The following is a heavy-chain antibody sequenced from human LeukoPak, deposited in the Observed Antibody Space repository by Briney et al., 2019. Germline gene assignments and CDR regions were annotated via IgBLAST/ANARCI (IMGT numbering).Heavy chain of an antibody. J-gene: IGHJ4*02. CDR3: ARFPAGGVVIRKYYFDY. D-gene: IGHD3-3*01. Sequence: ASVKVSCKASGYTSTGYYLHWVRQAPGQGLEWMGWINPNSGGTNYAQKFQGRVTMTRDTSISTAYMELSRLRYDDTAVFYCARFPAGGVVIRKYYFDYWGQGTLVTVSS. CDR2: INPNSGGT. V-gene: IGHV1-2*02. CDR1: GYTSTGYY.